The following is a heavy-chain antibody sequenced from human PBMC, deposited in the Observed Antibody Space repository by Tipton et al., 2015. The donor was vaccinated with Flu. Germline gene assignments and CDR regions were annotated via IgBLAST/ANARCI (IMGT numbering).Heavy chain of an antibody. CDR3: ARRLPRGPARFDP. Sequence: TLSLTCTVSGGSISDASYYWGWLRQSPGKGLEWIGNVYFLGSTYYKPSLKGRVTISVDTSKNQFSLRLKSVTAADTALYYCARRLPRGPARFDPWGQGTLVTVSS. V-gene: IGHV4-39*01. D-gene: IGHD5/OR15-5a*01. CDR1: GGSISDASYY. J-gene: IGHJ5*02. CDR2: VYFLGST.